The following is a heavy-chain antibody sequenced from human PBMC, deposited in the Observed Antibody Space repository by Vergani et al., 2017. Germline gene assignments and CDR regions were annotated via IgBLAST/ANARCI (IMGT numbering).Heavy chain of an antibody. D-gene: IGHD3-16*01. V-gene: IGHV3-74*01. CDR2: INSDGSST. J-gene: IGHJ6*02. Sequence: EVQLVESEGGLVQPGGSLRLSCAASGFTFSSYWMHWVRQAPGKGLVWVSRINSDGSSTSYADSVKGRFTISRDNAKNTLYLQMNSLRAEDTAVYYCAREFGLSGDYGMDVWGQGTTVTVSS. CDR1: GFTFSSYW. CDR3: AREFGLSGDYGMDV.